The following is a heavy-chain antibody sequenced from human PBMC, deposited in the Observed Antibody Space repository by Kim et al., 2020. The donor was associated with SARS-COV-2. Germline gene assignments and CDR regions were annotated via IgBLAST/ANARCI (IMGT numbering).Heavy chain of an antibody. CDR3: ARDLYGDYGGWFDH. CDR2: IYYSGST. Sequence: SETLSLTCTVSGGSISSYYWSWIRQPPGKGLEWIGYIYYSGSTNYNPSLKSRVTISVDTSKNQFSLKLSSVTAADTAVYYCARDLYGDYGGWFDHWGQGTLVTVSS. V-gene: IGHV4-59*01. CDR1: GGSISSYY. J-gene: IGHJ5*02. D-gene: IGHD4-17*01.